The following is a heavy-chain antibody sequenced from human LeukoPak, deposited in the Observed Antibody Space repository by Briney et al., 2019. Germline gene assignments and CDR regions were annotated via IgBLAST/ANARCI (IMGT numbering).Heavy chain of an antibody. CDR1: GFTFSSYA. CDR3: AKIVSGSYSYQGGDY. D-gene: IGHD3-16*02. V-gene: IGHV3-23*01. Sequence: GGSLRLSCAASGFTFSSYAMSWVGQAPGKGLEWVSAISGSGENTNYADSVKGRFIMSRDNSRNMLYLQMNSLRDEDTAKYYCAKIVSGSYSYQGGDYWGQGTLVTVSS. J-gene: IGHJ4*02. CDR2: ISGSGENT.